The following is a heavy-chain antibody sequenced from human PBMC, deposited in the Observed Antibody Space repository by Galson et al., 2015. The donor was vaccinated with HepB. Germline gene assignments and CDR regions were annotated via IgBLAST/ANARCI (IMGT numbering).Heavy chain of an antibody. CDR1: GGSISSGSYY. Sequence: TLSLTCTVSGGSISSGSYYWSWIRQPAGKGLEWIGRIYTSGSTNYNPSLESRVTISVDTSKNQFSLKLSSVTAADTAAYYCARDLAVAGTGWFDPWGQGTLVTVSS. CDR2: IYTSGST. J-gene: IGHJ5*02. CDR3: ARDLAVAGTGWFDP. V-gene: IGHV4-61*02. D-gene: IGHD6-19*01.